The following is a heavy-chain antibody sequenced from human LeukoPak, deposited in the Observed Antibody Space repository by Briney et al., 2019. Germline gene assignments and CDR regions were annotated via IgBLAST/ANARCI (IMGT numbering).Heavy chain of an antibody. J-gene: IGHJ4*02. V-gene: IGHV3-9*01. CDR2: INWNSASI. CDR1: GFTFDDFA. D-gene: IGHD4-17*01. CDR3: EKEVGLYGEYYCQF. Sequence: GGSLRLSCAASGFTFDDFAMHWVRQAPGKGLEWVSGINWNSASIGYADSVRGRFTISRDNAKNSLYLQMNSLRAEDTALYYCEKEVGLYGEYYCQFGGQGPLITVST.